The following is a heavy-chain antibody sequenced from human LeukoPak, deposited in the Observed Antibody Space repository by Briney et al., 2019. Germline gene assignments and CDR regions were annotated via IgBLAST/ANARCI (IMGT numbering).Heavy chain of an antibody. J-gene: IGHJ4*02. CDR3: ARRTSSNYVDY. Sequence: SETLSLTCTVSGGSFSNYYWSWIRQSPGKGLEWIGYIYHTGSANYSPSLKSRVSISNDTSKSQFSLRLISVTAADTDVYYCARRTSSNYVDYWGQGTLVIVSS. CDR2: IYHTGSA. CDR1: GGSFSNYY. D-gene: IGHD4-11*01. V-gene: IGHV4-59*01.